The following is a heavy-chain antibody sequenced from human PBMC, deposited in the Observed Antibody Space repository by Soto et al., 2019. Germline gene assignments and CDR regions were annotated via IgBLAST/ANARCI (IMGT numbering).Heavy chain of an antibody. CDR3: ARDRQATDHFDY. V-gene: IGHV3-33*08. J-gene: IGHJ4*02. CDR1: GLSFSSYG. CDR2: IWYDGSNK. Sequence: PVGSLRLSCADSGLSFSSYGMHWVRQAPGKGLEWVAVIWYDGSNKYYADSVKGRFTISRDNSKNTLYLQMNSLRAEDTAVYYCARDRQATDHFDYWGQGTLVRVSS.